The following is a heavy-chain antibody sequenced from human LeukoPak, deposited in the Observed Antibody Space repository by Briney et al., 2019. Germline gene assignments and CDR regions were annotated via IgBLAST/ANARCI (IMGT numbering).Heavy chain of an antibody. D-gene: IGHD3-22*01. CDR2: ISSSGSTI. CDR3: ARGEYYYDSSGYYPFDY. Sequence: GGSLRLSCAASGFTFSSYEMNWDRQAPGKGLEWVSYISSSGSTIYYADSVKGRFTISRDNAKNSLYLQMNSLRAEDTAVYYCARGEYYYDSSGYYPFDYWGQGTLVTVSS. V-gene: IGHV3-48*03. CDR1: GFTFSSYE. J-gene: IGHJ4*02.